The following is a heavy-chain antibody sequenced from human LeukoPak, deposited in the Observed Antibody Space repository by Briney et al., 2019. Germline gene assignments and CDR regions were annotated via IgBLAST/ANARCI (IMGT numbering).Heavy chain of an antibody. Sequence: GGSLRLSCAASGFTFSSYWMSWVRQAPGKGLERVANIKQDGSKKYYVDSVKCRFTISRDNAKNSLYLQMNSLRAEDTAVYYCASLGSLFDYWGQGTLVTVSS. CDR3: ASLGSLFDY. V-gene: IGHV3-7*01. D-gene: IGHD3-16*01. CDR2: IKQDGSKK. CDR1: GFTFSSYW. J-gene: IGHJ4*02.